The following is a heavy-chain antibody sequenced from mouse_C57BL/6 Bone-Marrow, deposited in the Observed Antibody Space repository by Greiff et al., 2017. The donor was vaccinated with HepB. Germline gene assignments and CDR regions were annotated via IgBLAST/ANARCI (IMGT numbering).Heavy chain of an antibody. J-gene: IGHJ3*01. Sequence: EVQGVESGGGLVQPGGSLKLSCAASGFTFSDYYMYWVRQTPEKRLEWVAYISNGGGSTYYPDTVKGRFTISRDNAKNTLYLQMSRLKSEDTAMYYCARLYDYETWFAYWGQGTLVTVSA. CDR2: ISNGGGST. CDR3: ARLYDYETWFAY. V-gene: IGHV5-12*01. D-gene: IGHD2-4*01. CDR1: GFTFSDYY.